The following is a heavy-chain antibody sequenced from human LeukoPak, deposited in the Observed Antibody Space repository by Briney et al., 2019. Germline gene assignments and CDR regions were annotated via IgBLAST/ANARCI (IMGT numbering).Heavy chain of an antibody. Sequence: GASVKVSCKASGYTFTGYYMHWVRQAPGQGLEWMGWMNPNSGNTGYAQKFQGRVTITRNTSISTGYMELSSLRSEDTAVYYCARGGGYSSSDNWFDPWGQGTLVTVSS. D-gene: IGHD6-6*01. V-gene: IGHV1-8*03. CDR1: GYTFTGYY. CDR3: ARGGGYSSSDNWFDP. CDR2: MNPNSGNT. J-gene: IGHJ5*02.